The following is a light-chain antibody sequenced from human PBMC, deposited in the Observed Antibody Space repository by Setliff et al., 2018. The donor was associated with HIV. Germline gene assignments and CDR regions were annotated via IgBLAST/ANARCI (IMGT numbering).Light chain of an antibody. V-gene: IGLV2-14*03. J-gene: IGLJ1*01. CDR1: SSDVGSYNY. CDR3: SSYTSSSTFV. CDR2: DVS. Sequence: QSVLTQPASVSGFPGQSITISCTGSSSDVGSYNYVSWYQQHPGKAPKLMISDVSKRPSGVSNRFSGSKSGTTAWELTISGLQAEDEADYYCSSYTSSSTFVFGTGTKVTV.